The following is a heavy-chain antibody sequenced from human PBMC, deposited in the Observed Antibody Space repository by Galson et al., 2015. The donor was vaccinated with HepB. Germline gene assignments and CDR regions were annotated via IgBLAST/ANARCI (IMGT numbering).Heavy chain of an antibody. CDR3: AKDFSDIVVVPAAIGDWYFDL. CDR1: GFTFSSYG. CDR2: ISYDGSNK. Sequence: SLRLSCAASGFTFSSYGMHWVRQAPGKGLEWVAVISYDGSNKYYADSVKGRFTISRDNSKNTLYLQMNSLRAEDTAVYYCAKDFSDIVVVPAAIGDWYFDLWGRGTLVTVSS. V-gene: IGHV3-30*18. J-gene: IGHJ2*01. D-gene: IGHD2-2*02.